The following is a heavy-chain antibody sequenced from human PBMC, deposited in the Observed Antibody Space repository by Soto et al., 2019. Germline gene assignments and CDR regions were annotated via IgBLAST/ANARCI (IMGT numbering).Heavy chain of an antibody. CDR1: GFTFSSYG. CDR3: ARDIAVAASYYYYGMDV. Sequence: GGSLRLSCAASGFTFSSYGMHWVRQAPGKGLEWVAVIWYDGSNKYYADSVKGRFTISRDNSKNTLYLQMNSLRAEDTAVYYCARDIAVAASYYYYGMDVWGQGTTVTVSS. J-gene: IGHJ6*02. V-gene: IGHV3-33*01. D-gene: IGHD6-19*01. CDR2: IWYDGSNK.